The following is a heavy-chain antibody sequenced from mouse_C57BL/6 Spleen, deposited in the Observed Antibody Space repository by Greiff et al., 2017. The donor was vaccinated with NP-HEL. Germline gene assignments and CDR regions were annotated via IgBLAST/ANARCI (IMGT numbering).Heavy chain of an antibody. CDR3: ARDRDYDAPYAMDY. D-gene: IGHD2-4*01. V-gene: IGHV3-6*01. J-gene: IGHJ4*01. CDR1: GYSITSGYY. CDR2: ISYDGSN. Sequence: VQLQQSGPGLVKPSQSLSLTCSVTGYSITSGYYWNWIRQFPGNKLEWMGYISYDGSNNYNPSLKNRISITRDTSKNQFFLKLNSVTTEDTATYYCARDRDYDAPYAMDYWGQGTSVTVSS.